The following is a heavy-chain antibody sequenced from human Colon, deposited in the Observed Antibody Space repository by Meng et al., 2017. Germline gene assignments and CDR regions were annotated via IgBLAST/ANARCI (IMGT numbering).Heavy chain of an antibody. J-gene: IGHJ5*02. CDR1: GFSLSTSGVG. D-gene: IGHD3-10*01. V-gene: IGHV2-5*02. Sequence: FKESGPTLVKPTQTLTLTCTFSGFSLSTSGVGVCWIRQPPGKALEWLALIYWDDDKRYSPSLKSRLTITKDTSKNQVVLTMTNMDPVDTATYYCAHTVWFGGKNWFDPWGQGTLVTVSS. CDR3: AHTVWFGGKNWFDP. CDR2: IYWDDDK.